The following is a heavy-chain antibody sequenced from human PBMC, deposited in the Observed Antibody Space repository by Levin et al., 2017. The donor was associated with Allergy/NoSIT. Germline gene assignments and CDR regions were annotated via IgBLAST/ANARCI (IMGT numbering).Heavy chain of an antibody. CDR1: GFTFSSYE. CDR2: ISSSGSTI. CDR3: SRQVGNFWSGYNYFDY. J-gene: IGHJ4*02. D-gene: IGHD3-3*01. Sequence: GESLKISCAASGFTFSSYEMNWVRQAPGKGLEWVSYISSSGSTIYYADSVKGRFTISRDNAKNSLYLQMNSLRAEDTAVYYWSRQVGNFWSGYNYFDYWGQGTLVTVSS. V-gene: IGHV3-48*03.